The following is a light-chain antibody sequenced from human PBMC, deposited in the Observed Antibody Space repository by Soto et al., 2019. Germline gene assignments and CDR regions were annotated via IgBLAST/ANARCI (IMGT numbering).Light chain of an antibody. CDR2: GAS. J-gene: IGKJ1*01. CDR1: QSVSNN. Sequence: EIVMTQSPATLSVSPGERVTLSCRASQSVSNNLVWYQQKPGKAPRLLIYGASTRATGIPARFSGSGSGTEFTLTISSLQSEDFAVYYCQQYNNWPRTFGQGTKVDIK. CDR3: QQYNNWPRT. V-gene: IGKV3-15*01.